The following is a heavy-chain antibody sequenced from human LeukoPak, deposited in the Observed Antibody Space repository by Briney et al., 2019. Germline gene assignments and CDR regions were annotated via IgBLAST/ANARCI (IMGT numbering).Heavy chain of an antibody. CDR2: ISGSGGST. V-gene: IGHV3-23*01. Sequence: PGGSLRLSCAASGFTFSSYAMSWVRQAPGKGLEWVSAISGSGGSTYYADSVKGRFTTSRDNSKNTLYLQMNSLRAEDTAVYYCAKVLHLRGSYYDYWGQGTLVTVSS. D-gene: IGHD3-16*01. J-gene: IGHJ4*02. CDR1: GFTFSSYA. CDR3: AKVLHLRGSYYDY.